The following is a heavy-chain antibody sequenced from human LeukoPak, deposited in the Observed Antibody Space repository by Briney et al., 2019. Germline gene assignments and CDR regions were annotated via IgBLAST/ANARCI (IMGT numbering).Heavy chain of an antibody. J-gene: IGHJ6*03. Sequence: SETLSLTCAVYGGSFSGYYWSWIRQPPGKGLERIGEINHSGSTNYNPSLKSRVTISVDTSKNQFSLKLSSVTAADTAVYYCARGSATGSYYYYMDVWGKGTTVTVSS. D-gene: IGHD3-10*01. V-gene: IGHV4-34*01. CDR1: GGSFSGYY. CDR3: ARGSATGSYYYYMDV. CDR2: INHSGST.